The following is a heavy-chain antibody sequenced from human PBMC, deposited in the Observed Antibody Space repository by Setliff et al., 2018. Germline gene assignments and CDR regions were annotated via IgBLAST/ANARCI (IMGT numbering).Heavy chain of an antibody. J-gene: IGHJ4*02. CDR1: GYTFNNYG. CDR3: ARVESMVRGKNILRHFDY. Sequence: GASVKVSCKASGYTFNNYGVAWVRQAPGQGLDWMGWVTIYNGNTKYAQNLQGRLTLTTDRSTSTVYMELGSLTTDDTAIYYCARVESMVRGKNILRHFDYWGQGTLVTVSS. CDR2: VTIYNGNT. D-gene: IGHD3-10*01. V-gene: IGHV1-18*01.